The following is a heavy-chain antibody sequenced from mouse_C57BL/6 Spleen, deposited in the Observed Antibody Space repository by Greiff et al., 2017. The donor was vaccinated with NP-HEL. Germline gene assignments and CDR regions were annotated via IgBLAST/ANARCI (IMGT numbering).Heavy chain of an antibody. CDR2: IDPSDSET. D-gene: IGHD1-1*01. CDR3: ARSNYYVSSFYWYFDV. J-gene: IGHJ1*03. V-gene: IGHV1-52*01. CDR1: GYTFTSYW. Sequence: VQLQESGAELVRPGSSVKLSCKASGYTFTSYWMHWVKQRPIQGLEWIGNIDPSDSETHYNQKFKDKATLTVDKSSSTAYMQLSSLTSEDSAVYYCARSNYYVSSFYWYFDVWGTGTTVTVSS.